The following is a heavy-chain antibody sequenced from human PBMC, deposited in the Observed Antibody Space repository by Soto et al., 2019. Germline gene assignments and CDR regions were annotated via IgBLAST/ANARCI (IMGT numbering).Heavy chain of an antibody. V-gene: IGHV3-7*02. CDR3: ASFYYDSSGYLPSPYYYYYGMDV. CDR2: IKQDGSEK. J-gene: IGHJ6*02. CDR1: GFTFSSYA. Sequence: GGSLRLSCAASGFTFSSYAMSWVRQAPGKGLEWVANIKQDGSEKYYVDSVNGRFTISRDNAKNSLYLQMNSLRAEDTAVYYCASFYYDSSGYLPSPYYYYYGMDVWGQGTTVTVSS. D-gene: IGHD3-22*01.